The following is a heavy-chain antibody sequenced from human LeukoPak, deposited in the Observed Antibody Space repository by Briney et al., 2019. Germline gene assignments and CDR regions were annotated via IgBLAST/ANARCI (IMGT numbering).Heavy chain of an antibody. D-gene: IGHD1-26*01. CDR3: ARVGLKYSGSYPLDY. V-gene: IGHV3-7*01. CDR2: IKQDGSEK. J-gene: IGHJ4*02. Sequence: PGGSLRLSCAASGFTFSSCWMSWVRQAPGKGLEWVANIKQDGSEKYYVDSVKGRFTISRDNAKNSLYLQMNSLRAEDTAVYYCARVGLKYSGSYPLDYWGQGTLVTVSS. CDR1: GFTFSSCW.